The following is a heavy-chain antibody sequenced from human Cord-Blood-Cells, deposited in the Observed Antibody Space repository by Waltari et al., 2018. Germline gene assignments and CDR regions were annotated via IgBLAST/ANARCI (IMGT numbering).Heavy chain of an antibody. V-gene: IGHV4-31*03. D-gene: IGHD6-6*01. Sequence: QVQLQESGPGLVKPSQTLSLTCTVSGGSISSGGYYWRWIRQHPGKGLEWIGYIYYSGSTYYNPSLKSRVTISVDTSKNQFSLKLSSVTAADTAVYYCARAKPIAARRDAFDIWGQGTMVTVSS. CDR1: GGSISSGGYY. CDR2: IYYSGST. J-gene: IGHJ3*02. CDR3: ARAKPIAARRDAFDI.